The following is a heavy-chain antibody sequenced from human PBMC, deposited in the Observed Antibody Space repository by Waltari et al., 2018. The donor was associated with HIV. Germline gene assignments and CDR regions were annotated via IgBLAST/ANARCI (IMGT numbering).Heavy chain of an antibody. D-gene: IGHD1-26*01. CDR3: TTDLWEGDTLNRNC. V-gene: IGHV3-15*01. J-gene: IGHJ4*02. CDR2: IKSKTDGGTT. Sequence: EVQLVASGGGSVTPGGSLRLSCAASGFGFSYAWMNWVRQAPGKGLEWVGRIKSKTDGGTTDYAAPVKGRFTISRDDSKNTVNLQMNSLKTEDTAVYYCTTDLWEGDTLNRNCWGQGTLVTVSS. CDR1: GFGFSYAW.